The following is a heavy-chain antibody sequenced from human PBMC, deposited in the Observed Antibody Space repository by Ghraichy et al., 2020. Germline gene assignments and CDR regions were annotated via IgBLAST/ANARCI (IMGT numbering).Heavy chain of an antibody. V-gene: IGHV3-7*04. D-gene: IGHD6-25*01. CDR3: ARAYSSAYSRHYAMDV. CDR2: IKQDGREK. Sequence: GGSLRLSCAASGFSFNSYWMSWVRQAPGKGLEWVANIKQDGREKYSVDSVGGRFTISRDNAKNSLYLQMNSLRAEDTAVYYCARAYSSAYSRHYAMDVWGQGTTVTVSS. J-gene: IGHJ6*02. CDR1: GFSFNSYW.